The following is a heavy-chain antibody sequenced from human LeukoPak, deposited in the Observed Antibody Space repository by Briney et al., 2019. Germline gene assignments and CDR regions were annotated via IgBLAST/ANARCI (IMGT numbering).Heavy chain of an antibody. J-gene: IGHJ4*02. D-gene: IGHD3-16*01. Sequence: ASVQVSCQASGYTFTGYYMHWVRQAPGQGLEWMGRINPNSGGTNYAQKFQGRVTMTRDTSISTAYMELSRLRSDDTAVYYCARVSLRGVPFDYWGQGTLVTVSS. CDR3: ARVSLRGVPFDY. V-gene: IGHV1-2*06. CDR2: INPNSGGT. CDR1: GYTFTGYY.